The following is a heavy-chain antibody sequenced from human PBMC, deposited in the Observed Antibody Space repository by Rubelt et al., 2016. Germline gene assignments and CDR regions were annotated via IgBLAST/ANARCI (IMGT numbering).Heavy chain of an antibody. V-gene: IGHV3-30*04. CDR3: ARAYNSAWHNFDY. J-gene: IGHJ4*02. Sequence: GFTFSSYAMHWVRQAPGKGLEWVALISYDGRNKYYTDSLKGRFTISRDNSKNTLYLQMNSLRPEDTAVYYCARAYNSAWHNFDYWGQGTLVTVSS. CDR2: ISYDGRNK. D-gene: IGHD6-19*01. CDR1: GFTFSSYA.